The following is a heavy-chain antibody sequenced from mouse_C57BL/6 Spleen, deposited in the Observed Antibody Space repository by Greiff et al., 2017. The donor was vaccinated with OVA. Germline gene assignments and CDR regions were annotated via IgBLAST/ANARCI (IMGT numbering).Heavy chain of an antibody. CDR3: ARDRAPPSDYSNLDY. CDR2: ISDGGSYT. CDR1: GFTFSSYA. J-gene: IGHJ2*01. V-gene: IGHV5-4*01. Sequence: EVQVVESGGGLVKPGGSLKLSCAASGFTFSSYAMSWVRQTPEKRLEWVATISDGGSYTYYPDNVKGRFTISRDNAKNNLYLQMSHLKSEDTAMYYCARDRAPPSDYSNLDYWGQGTTLTVSS. D-gene: IGHD2-5*01.